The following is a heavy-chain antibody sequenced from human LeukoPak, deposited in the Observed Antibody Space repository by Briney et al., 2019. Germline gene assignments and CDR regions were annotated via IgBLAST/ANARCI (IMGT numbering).Heavy chain of an antibody. CDR1: GFTFSSYW. CDR3: ARAGTKYGDYPLYYYGMDV. CDR2: INSDGTST. V-gene: IGHV3-74*01. Sequence: GGSLRLSCAAPGFTFSSYWMHWVRQAPGKGLVWVSRINSDGTSTSHADSVKGRFTISRDNAKNTLYLQMNSLRAEDTAVYYCARAGTKYGDYPLYYYGMDVWGQGTTVTVSS. J-gene: IGHJ6*02. D-gene: IGHD4-17*01.